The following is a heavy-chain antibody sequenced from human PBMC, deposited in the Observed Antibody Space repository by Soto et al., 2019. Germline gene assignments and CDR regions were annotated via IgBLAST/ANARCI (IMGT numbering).Heavy chain of an antibody. J-gene: IGHJ5*02. V-gene: IGHV4-59*01. CDR3: ARYIVVVPAAVNWFDP. D-gene: IGHD2-2*01. CDR2: IYYSGST. CDR1: GGSISSYY. Sequence: PSETLSLTCTVSGGSISSYYWSWIRQPPGKGLEWIGYIYYSGSTNYNPSLKSRVTISVDTSKNQFSLKLSSVTAADTAVYYCARYIVVVPAAVNWFDPWGQGTLVTVSS.